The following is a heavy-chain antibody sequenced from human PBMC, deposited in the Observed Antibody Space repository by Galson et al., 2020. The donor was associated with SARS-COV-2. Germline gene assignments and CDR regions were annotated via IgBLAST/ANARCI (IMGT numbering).Heavy chain of an antibody. Sequence: SETPSPTRTISGGPVTIGTYYWGRIRPPPGKGLAWIGNKFYSWPTHYSPAPKSRVTISIDLFKNQFSLNLTSVNVADTAIYYCASFDYRGGAHRAPDCWGEGGFVTVSS. V-gene: IGHV4-39*01. J-gene: IGHJ4*02. CDR2: KFYSWPT. CDR3: ASFDYRGGAHRAPDC. D-gene: IGHD3-16*01. CDR1: GGPVTIGTYY.